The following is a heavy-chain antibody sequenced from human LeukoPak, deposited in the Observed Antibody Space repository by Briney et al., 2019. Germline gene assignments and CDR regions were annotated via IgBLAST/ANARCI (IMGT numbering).Heavy chain of an antibody. V-gene: IGHV3-7*01. CDR2: IKQDGSEK. CDR3: ARGLTIKTGWFFDH. Sequence: GGSLRLSCAASGFTFSSYWMSWVRQAPGKGLEWVANIKQDGSEKYYVDSVKGRFTISRDIAKNSLYLQMNSLRAEDTAVYYCARGLTIKTGWFFDHWGQGTLVTVSS. J-gene: IGHJ4*02. D-gene: IGHD4/OR15-4a*01. CDR1: GFTFSSYW.